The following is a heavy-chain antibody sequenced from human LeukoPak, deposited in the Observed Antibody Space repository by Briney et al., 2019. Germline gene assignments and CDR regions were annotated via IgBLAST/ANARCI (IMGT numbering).Heavy chain of an antibody. CDR3: ARLWDYYDSSGHLNYFDY. Sequence: EALKISRKGSGYNFTSYWNGWGRQIPGKGLGREGIIYPGDSDTRYSPSFQGQVTISADKSISTAYLQWSSLKASDTAMYYCARLWDYYDSSGHLNYFDYWGQGTLVTVSS. V-gene: IGHV5-51*01. CDR2: IYPGDSDT. D-gene: IGHD3-22*01. J-gene: IGHJ4*02. CDR1: GYNFTSYW.